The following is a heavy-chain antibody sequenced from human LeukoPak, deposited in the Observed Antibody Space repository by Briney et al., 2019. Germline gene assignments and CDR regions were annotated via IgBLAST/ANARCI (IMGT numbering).Heavy chain of an antibody. CDR1: GFTFSSYG. V-gene: IGHV3-33*01. Sequence: GGSLRLSCAASGFTFSSYGMHWVRQAPGKGLEWVAVIWYDGSNKYYADSVKGRFTISRDNSKNTLYLQMNSLRAEDTAVYYCARSRTAGGDYFDYWGQGTLVTVSS. CDR2: IWYDGSNK. D-gene: IGHD3-10*01. J-gene: IGHJ4*02. CDR3: ARSRTAGGDYFDY.